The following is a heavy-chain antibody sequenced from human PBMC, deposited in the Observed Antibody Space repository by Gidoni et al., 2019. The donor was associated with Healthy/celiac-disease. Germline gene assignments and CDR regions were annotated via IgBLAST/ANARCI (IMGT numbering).Heavy chain of an antibody. J-gene: IGHJ3*02. CDR1: GYTFTSYG. V-gene: IGHV1-18*01. D-gene: IGHD2-21*02. CDR3: ARERAYCGGDCYLIIRGAFDI. CDR2: ISAYNGNT. Sequence: QVQLVQSGAEVKKPGASVKVSCKASGYTFTSYGISWVRQAPGQGLEWMGWISAYNGNTNYAQKLQGRVTMTTDTSTSTAYMELRSLRSDDTAVYYCARERAYCGGDCYLIIRGAFDIWGQGTMVTVSS.